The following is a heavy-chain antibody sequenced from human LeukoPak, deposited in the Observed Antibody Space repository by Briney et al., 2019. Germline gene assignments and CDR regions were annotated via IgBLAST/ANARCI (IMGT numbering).Heavy chain of an antibody. J-gene: IGHJ5*02. CDR2: IIPIFGTA. D-gene: IGHD3-22*01. CDR1: GGTFSSYA. Sequence: SVKVSCKASGGTFSSYAISWVRQAPGQGLEWMGGIIPIFGTANYAQKFQGRVTITADESTSTAYMELSSLRSEDTAVYYCARPLTYYYDSSFGRLDPWGQGTLVTVSS. CDR3: ARPLTYYYDSSFGRLDP. V-gene: IGHV1-69*01.